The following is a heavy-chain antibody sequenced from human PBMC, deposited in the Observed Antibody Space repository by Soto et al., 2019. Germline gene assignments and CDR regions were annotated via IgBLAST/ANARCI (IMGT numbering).Heavy chain of an antibody. J-gene: IGHJ4*02. D-gene: IGHD1-1*01. V-gene: IGHV4-38-2*01. CDR1: GQSISSDYY. CDR2: IYHSGST. CDR3: ARAGFWNLDS. Sequence: PSETLSLTCGVSGQSISSDYYWGWIRQPPEKGLEWIGNIYHSGSTYYNPSLKSRVTISVDTSKNQFSLKLTSLGAADTAVYYCARAGFWNLDSWGQGTPVTVSS.